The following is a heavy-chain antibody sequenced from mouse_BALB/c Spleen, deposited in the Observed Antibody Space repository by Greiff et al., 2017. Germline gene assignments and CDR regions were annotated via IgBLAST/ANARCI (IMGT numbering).Heavy chain of an antibody. J-gene: IGHJ2*01. D-gene: IGHD1-1*01. Sequence: EVMLVESGGGLVKPGGSLKLSCAASGFTFSSYAMSWVRQTPEKRLEWVASISSGGSTYYPDSVKGRFTISRDNARNILYLQMSSLRSEDTAMYYCARDYYGSRGDFDYWGQGTTLTVSS. CDR2: ISSGGST. CDR3: ARDYYGSRGDFDY. V-gene: IGHV5-6-5*01. CDR1: GFTFSSYA.